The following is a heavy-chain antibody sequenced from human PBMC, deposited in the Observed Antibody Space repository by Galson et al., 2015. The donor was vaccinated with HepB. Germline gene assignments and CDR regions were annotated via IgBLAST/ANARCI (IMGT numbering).Heavy chain of an antibody. CDR3: AKAEVAATGASSYYMDV. CDR2: ISNRGGST. J-gene: IGHJ6*03. D-gene: IGHD6-13*01. Sequence: SLRLSCAASGFTFSSYAMSWARQAPGKGLEWVSGISNRGGSTYYADSVKGRFTISRDNSKNTLYLQMNSLRAEDTAVYYSAKAEVAATGASSYYMDVWGKGTTVTVSS. V-gene: IGHV3-23*01. CDR1: GFTFSSYA.